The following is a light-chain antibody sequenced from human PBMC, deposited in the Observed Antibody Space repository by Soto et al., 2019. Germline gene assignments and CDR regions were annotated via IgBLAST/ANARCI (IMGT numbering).Light chain of an antibody. CDR2: EVT. V-gene: IGLV2-18*02. Sequence: QSALTQSPPVSGSPGQSVTISCTGTSSDVGSYNRVSWYQQSPGTAPKLIIYEVTNRPSGVPHRFSGSKSGDTASLTISGLRAEDEADYYCSSYTSSDTLVFGGGTQLTVL. CDR3: SSYTSSDTLV. J-gene: IGLJ2*01. CDR1: SSDVGSYNR.